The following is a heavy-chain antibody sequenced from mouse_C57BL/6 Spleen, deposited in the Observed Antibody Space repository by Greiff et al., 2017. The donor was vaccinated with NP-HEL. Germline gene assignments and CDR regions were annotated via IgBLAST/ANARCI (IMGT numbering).Heavy chain of an antibody. J-gene: IGHJ4*01. CDR3: ARYDYDVGYAMDY. V-gene: IGHV1-72*01. D-gene: IGHD2-4*01. CDR1: GYTFTSYW. Sequence: QVQLKQPGAELVKPGASVKLSCKASGYTFTSYWMHWVKQRPGRGLEWIGRINPNSGGTKYNEKFKSKATLTVDKPSSTAYMQLSSLTSEDSAVYYCARYDYDVGYAMDYWGQGTSVTVSS. CDR2: INPNSGGT.